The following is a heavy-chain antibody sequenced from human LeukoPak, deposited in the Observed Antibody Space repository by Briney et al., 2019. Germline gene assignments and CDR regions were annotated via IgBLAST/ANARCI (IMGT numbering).Heavy chain of an antibody. J-gene: IGHJ4*02. Sequence: MPGGSLRLSCAASGFTFTAFTINWVRQAPGKGLEWVSSISSSSFIYFADSLKGRFTISRDNAKNSVYLQINSLRAEDTAVYYCARDGTGSNSGWYIHWGQGTLVTVSS. D-gene: IGHD6-19*01. CDR2: ISSSSFI. CDR3: ARDGTGSNSGWYIH. CDR1: GFTFTAFT. V-gene: IGHV3-21*06.